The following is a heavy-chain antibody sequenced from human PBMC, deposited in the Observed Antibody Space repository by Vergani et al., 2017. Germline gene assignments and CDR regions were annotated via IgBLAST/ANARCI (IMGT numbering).Heavy chain of an antibody. CDR1: GYTFSNYY. V-gene: IGHV1-46*03. Sequence: QVQVVQSGAEVKKSGASVKVSCKTSGYTFSNYYMHWVRHAPGQGLEWMRIINPSGGHTNYAQKFHGRVTMTRDTSTSTVYMELSSLRSEDTAIYYCARVDYGILTGYRYWGQGTLVTVSA. J-gene: IGHJ4*02. CDR3: ARVDYGILTGYRY. D-gene: IGHD3-9*01. CDR2: INPSGGHT.